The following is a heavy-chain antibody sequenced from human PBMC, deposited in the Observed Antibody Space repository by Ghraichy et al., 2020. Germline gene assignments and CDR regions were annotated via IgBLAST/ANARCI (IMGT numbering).Heavy chain of an antibody. D-gene: IGHD6-19*01. J-gene: IGHJ4*02. CDR3: AAGDSSGWYYFDY. Sequence: LSLTCAASGFTFSSYGMHWVRQAPGKGLEWVAVIWYDGSNKYYADSVKGRFTISRDNSKNTLYLQMNSLRAEDTAVYYCAAGDSSGWYYFDYWGQGTLVTVSS. CDR1: GFTFSSYG. V-gene: IGHV3-33*01. CDR2: IWYDGSNK.